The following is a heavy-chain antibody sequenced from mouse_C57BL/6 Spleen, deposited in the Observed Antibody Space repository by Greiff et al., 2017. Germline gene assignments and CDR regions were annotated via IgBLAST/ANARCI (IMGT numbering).Heavy chain of an antibody. CDR3: ARQGGAPAWFAY. J-gene: IGHJ3*01. V-gene: IGHV5-6*01. CDR2: ISSGGSYT. Sequence: EVQVVESGGDLVKPGGSLKLSCAASGFTFSSYGMSWVRQTPDKRLEWVATISSGGSYTYYPDSVKGRFTISRDNAKNTLYLQMSSLKSEDTAMYYGARQGGAPAWFAYWGQGTLVTVSA. CDR1: GFTFSSYG.